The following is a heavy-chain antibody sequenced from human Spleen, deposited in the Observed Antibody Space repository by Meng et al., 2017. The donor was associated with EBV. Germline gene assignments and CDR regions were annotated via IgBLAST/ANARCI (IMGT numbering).Heavy chain of an antibody. Sequence: QVRLFQSGSELKKLGASVKVSCKASGYIFSNYALNLVRQAPGQGLEWMGWINTNTGIPTYAQDFTGRFVFSVDTSVTTAHLQINNLKPDDTAVYYCAAGNYFWGQGTLVTVSS. J-gene: IGHJ4*02. CDR3: AAGNYF. D-gene: IGHD1-1*01. CDR1: GYIFSNYA. V-gene: IGHV7-4-1*02. CDR2: INTNTGIP.